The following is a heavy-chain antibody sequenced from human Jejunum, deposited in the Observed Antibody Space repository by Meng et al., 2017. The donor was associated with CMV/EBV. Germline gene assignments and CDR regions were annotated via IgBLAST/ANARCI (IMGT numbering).Heavy chain of an antibody. V-gene: IGHV4-34*01. D-gene: IGHD2-15*01. Sequence: SLTCGFYGTSFSAYYWSWIRQSPQKGLEWIGEIDHSGNTNYNPSLQNRVFISIDTSKKQISLNLTSVTAADTAVYFCARGIVGAVWSQGTQVTVSS. CDR3: ARGIVGAV. CDR1: GTSFSAYY. J-gene: IGHJ1*01. CDR2: IDHSGNT.